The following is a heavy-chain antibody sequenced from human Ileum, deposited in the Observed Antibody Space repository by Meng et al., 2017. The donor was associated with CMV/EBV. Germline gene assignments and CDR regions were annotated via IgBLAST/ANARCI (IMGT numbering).Heavy chain of an antibody. Sequence: QMQLQESGPGLVKPSETLSLTCTVSGGSISSFYWIWIRQPPGKGLEWIGYIHYSGDNNYNPSLKSRVTISLDTSKNHFSLKLSSVTAADTAVYFCARAADSDYIWAWGQGTLVTVCS. V-gene: IGHV4-59*01. CDR1: GGSISSFY. J-gene: IGHJ5*02. CDR3: ARAADSDYIWA. CDR2: IHYSGDN. D-gene: IGHD3-16*01.